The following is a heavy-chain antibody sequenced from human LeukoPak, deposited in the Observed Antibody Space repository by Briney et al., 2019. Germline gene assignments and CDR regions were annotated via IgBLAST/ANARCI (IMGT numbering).Heavy chain of an antibody. Sequence: SETLSLTCTVSGGSISSYFWSWIRQPPGKGLEWIGYIYYSGSTNYNPSLKSRATISVDTSKKQFSLKLSSVTAADTAVYYCARDDDYSSSWYNAFDIWGQGTMVTVSS. CDR1: GGSISSYF. CDR3: ARDDDYSSSWYNAFDI. J-gene: IGHJ3*02. V-gene: IGHV4-59*01. D-gene: IGHD6-13*01. CDR2: IYYSGST.